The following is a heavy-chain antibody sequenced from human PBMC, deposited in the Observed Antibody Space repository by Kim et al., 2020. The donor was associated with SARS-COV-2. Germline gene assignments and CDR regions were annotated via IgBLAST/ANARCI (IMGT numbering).Heavy chain of an antibody. J-gene: IGHJ4*02. CDR2: IYYSGST. Sequence: SGTLSLTCTVSGGSISSGGYYWSWIRQHPGKGLEWIGYIYYSGSTYYNPSLKSRVTISVDTSKNQFSLKLSSVTAADTAVYYCGRVDIVATIDYWGQGTLVTVSS. CDR1: GGSISSGGYY. V-gene: IGHV4-31*03. CDR3: GRVDIVATIDY. D-gene: IGHD5-12*01.